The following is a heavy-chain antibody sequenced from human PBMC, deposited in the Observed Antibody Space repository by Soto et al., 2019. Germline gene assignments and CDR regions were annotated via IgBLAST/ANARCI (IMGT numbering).Heavy chain of an antibody. CDR2: ISGSASNT. J-gene: IGHJ4*02. CDR3: AREGEITMSYFDS. CDR1: GFTFSNYA. V-gene: IGHV3-23*01. Sequence: EVQLLESGGGLVQPGGSLRLSCAASGFTFSNYAMSWVRQPPGKGLEWVSGISGSASNTYYADAVKGRFTISRDSFTNMLHLQMDSLKAEDTAVYYCAREGEITMSYFDSWGQGTLVIVSS. D-gene: IGHD3-10*02.